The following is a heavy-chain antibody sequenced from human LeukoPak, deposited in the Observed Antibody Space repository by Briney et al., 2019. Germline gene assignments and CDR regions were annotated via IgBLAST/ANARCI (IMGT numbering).Heavy chain of an antibody. CDR1: GVSLVSYY. D-gene: IGHD6-19*01. CDR2: IYYSGST. Sequence: KTSETLSLTCTVSGVSLVSYYWTWIRQPPGKGLEWIGYIYYSGSTNYNPSLKSRVTISLDTSKNQFSLKLSSVTAADTAVYYCARIAVSSGWGYFDYWGQGTLVTASS. V-gene: IGHV4-59*01. CDR3: ARIAVSSGWGYFDY. J-gene: IGHJ4*02.